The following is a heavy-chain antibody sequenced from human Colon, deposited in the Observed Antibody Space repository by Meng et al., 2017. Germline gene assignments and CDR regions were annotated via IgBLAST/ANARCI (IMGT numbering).Heavy chain of an antibody. CDR3: ARDNWGSLDY. V-gene: IGHV4-61*01. CDR1: GASVSDTNYA. CDR2: GST. Sequence: QVQLQESGPGLVMPSETLSLTCTVSGASVSDTNYAWSWIRQPPGKGLEWIGYGSTNHNPSLMSRVTISVDTSKNQFSLTLNSVTAADTAVYYCARDNWGSLDYWGQGTLVTVSS. J-gene: IGHJ4*02. D-gene: IGHD7-27*01.